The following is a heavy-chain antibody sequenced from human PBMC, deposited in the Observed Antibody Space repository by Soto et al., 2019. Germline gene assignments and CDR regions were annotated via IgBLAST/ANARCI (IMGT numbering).Heavy chain of an antibody. CDR2: ISSSSSYI. CDR3: GGDKAPLDEVATSY. V-gene: IGHV3-21*01. D-gene: IGHD5-12*01. CDR1: GFTFSSYS. J-gene: IGHJ4*02. Sequence: EVQLVESGGGLVKPGGSLRLSCAASGFTFSSYSMNWVRQAPGKGLEWVSSISSSSSYIYYADSVKGRFTISRDNAKNSLYLKMNRLRAGDTAVYYWGGDKAPLDEVATSYWGQGTLVTVSS.